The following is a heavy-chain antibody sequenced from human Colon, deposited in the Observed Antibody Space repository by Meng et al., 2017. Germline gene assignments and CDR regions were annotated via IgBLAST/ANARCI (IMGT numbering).Heavy chain of an antibody. J-gene: IGHJ4*02. CDR1: GCSIGSNSR. CDR2: NYQSSST. V-gene: IGHV4-4*02. CDR3: ARVPSTGDHFES. Sequence: QEAGGVLVPPSGTLSTSGAFAGCSIGSNSRWSCRRQAQGRGLEWIVKNYQSSSTNSSPYLRGRITISLDKYKYPFYLKVRYMTAAATAVYFCARVPSTGDHFESWGQGTLVTVSS. D-gene: IGHD2-2*01.